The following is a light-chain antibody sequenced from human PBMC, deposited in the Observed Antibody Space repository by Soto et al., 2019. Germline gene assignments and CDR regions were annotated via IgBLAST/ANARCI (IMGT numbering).Light chain of an antibody. CDR3: ASWDGSLNGPV. J-gene: IGLJ2*01. V-gene: IGLV1-47*01. Sequence: QSVLTQPPSASGTPGQRVTISCSGSSSNIGGHFVYWYHQLPGTAPQLLIYRNDQRPSGVPDRFSASKSGTSASLAISGLRSEDEADYYCASWDGSLNGPVFGGGTQLTVL. CDR2: RND. CDR1: SSNIGGHF.